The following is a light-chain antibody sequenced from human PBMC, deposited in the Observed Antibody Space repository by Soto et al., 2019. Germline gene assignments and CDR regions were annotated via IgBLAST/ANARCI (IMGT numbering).Light chain of an antibody. Sequence: EIVLTQSPATLSLSPGERATLSCRASQSVSSYLAWYQQKLGQAPRLLIHDASNRATGIPDRFSGSGSGTDFTLSISSLGPEDFAVYYCQQRSNGPLTFGGGTKVEIK. CDR1: QSVSSY. CDR2: DAS. J-gene: IGKJ4*01. CDR3: QQRSNGPLT. V-gene: IGKV3-11*01.